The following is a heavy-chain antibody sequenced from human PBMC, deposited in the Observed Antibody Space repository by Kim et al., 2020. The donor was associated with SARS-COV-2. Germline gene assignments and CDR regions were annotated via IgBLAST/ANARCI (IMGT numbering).Heavy chain of an antibody. J-gene: IGHJ4*03. D-gene: IGHD3-16*01. V-gene: IGHV3-7*01. CDR3: ARDHAGCGGETDY. Sequence: NVESVKGRFTISRENAKNSLCLQMNSLRAKDTALYFCARDHAGCGGETDYWGHGTLVTVSS.